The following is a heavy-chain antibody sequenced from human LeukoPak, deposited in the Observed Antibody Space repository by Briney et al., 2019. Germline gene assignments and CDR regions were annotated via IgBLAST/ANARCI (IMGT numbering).Heavy chain of an antibody. CDR3: AREDAMAATGVDY. V-gene: IGHV3-48*01. D-gene: IGHD6-19*01. Sequence: GGSPRLSCAASGFTFSSYSMNWVRQAPGRGLEWVSYISSSSSTIYYADSVKGRFAISRDNAKKSLYLQMNSLRGEDTAVYYCAREDAMAATGVDYWGQGTLVTVSS. CDR2: ISSSSSTI. CDR1: GFTFSSYS. J-gene: IGHJ4*02.